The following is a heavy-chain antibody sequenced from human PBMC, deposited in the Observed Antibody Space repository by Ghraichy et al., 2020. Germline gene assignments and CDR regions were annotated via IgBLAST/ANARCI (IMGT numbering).Heavy chain of an antibody. CDR3: ATLTRYGGNARYYYYYYMDV. J-gene: IGHJ6*03. Sequence: ASVKVSCKVSGYTLTELSMHWVRQTPGKGLEWMGGFDPEDGETIYAQKFQGRVTMTEDTSTDTAYMELSSLRSEDTAVYYCATLTRYGGNARYYYYYYMDVWGKGTTVTVSS. CDR1: GYTLTELS. CDR2: FDPEDGET. V-gene: IGHV1-24*01. D-gene: IGHD4-23*01.